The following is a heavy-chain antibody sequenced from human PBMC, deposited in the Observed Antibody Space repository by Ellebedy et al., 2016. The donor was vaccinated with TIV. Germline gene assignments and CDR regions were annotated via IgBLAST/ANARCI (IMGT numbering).Heavy chain of an antibody. CDR1: GYTFTDYY. Sequence: ASVKVSXXASGYTFTDYYIFWVRQAPGQGLEWMGWINPDSGDTNSAQKFQGRVTMTRDTSITTAYMELSNLRSDDTAIYYCASVLTSGSYWIWFDPWGRGTLVTVSS. D-gene: IGHD3-10*01. V-gene: IGHV1-2*02. CDR2: INPDSGDT. J-gene: IGHJ5*02. CDR3: ASVLTSGSYWIWFDP.